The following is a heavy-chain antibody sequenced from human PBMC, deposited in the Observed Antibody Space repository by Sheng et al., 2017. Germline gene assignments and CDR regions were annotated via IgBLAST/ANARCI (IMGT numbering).Heavy chain of an antibody. Sequence: QVQLVKSGGDLVKPGGSLRLSCAASGFTFSDFYMSWIRQAPGKGLEWVSYISTSGTYIYYADSVKGRLTLSRDNAKNSVYLQMNSVRVEDTAVYYCARPTSPYTSGPFDSWGQGTLVTVSS. CDR1: GFTFSDFY. V-gene: IGHV3-11*04. J-gene: IGHJ4*02. CDR3: ARPTSPYTSGPFDS. CDR2: ISTSGTYI. D-gene: IGHD2-2*02.